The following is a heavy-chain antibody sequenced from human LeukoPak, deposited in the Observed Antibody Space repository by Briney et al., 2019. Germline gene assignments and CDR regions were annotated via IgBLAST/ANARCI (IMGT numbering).Heavy chain of an antibody. Sequence: GGSLRLSCAASGFTFSSYGMHWVRQAPGKGLEWVAVISYDGSNKYYADSVKGRFTISRDNSKNTLYLQMNSLRAEDTAVYYCAKDGDYWGQGTLVTVSP. CDR2: ISYDGSNK. CDR3: AKDGDY. CDR1: GFTFSSYG. J-gene: IGHJ4*02. V-gene: IGHV3-30*18.